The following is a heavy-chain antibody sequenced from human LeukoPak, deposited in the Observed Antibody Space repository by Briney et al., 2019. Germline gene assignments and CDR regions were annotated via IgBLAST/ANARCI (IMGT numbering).Heavy chain of an antibody. CDR3: AKDFRIGYSAHFDY. CDR1: GFTFSSYS. V-gene: IGHV3-48*01. D-gene: IGHD2-21*01. J-gene: IGHJ4*02. Sequence: GGSLRLSCAASGFTFSSYSMNWVRQAPGKGLEWVSYISSSSSTIYYADSVKGRFTISRDNAKNSLYLQMDSLRGEDTAVYYCAKDFRIGYSAHFDYWGQGALVTVSS. CDR2: ISSSSSTI.